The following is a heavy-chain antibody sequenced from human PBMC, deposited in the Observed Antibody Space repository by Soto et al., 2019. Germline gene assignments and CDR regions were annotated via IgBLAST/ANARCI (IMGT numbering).Heavy chain of an antibody. J-gene: IGHJ5*02. CDR2: IYYSGST. CDR1: GGSISSYY. V-gene: IGHV4-59*01. Sequence: PSETLSLTCTVSGGSISSYYWSWIRQPPGKGLEWIGYIYYSGSTNYNPSLKSRVTISVDTSKNQFSLKLSSVTAADTAVYYCARVRGNWNPDLGVEHNWFDPWGQGTLVTVSS. CDR3: ARVRGNWNPDLGVEHNWFDP. D-gene: IGHD1-1*01.